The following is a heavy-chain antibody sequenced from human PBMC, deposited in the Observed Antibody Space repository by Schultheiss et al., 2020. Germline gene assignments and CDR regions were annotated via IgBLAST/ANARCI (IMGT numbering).Heavy chain of an antibody. CDR1: GGSISSYY. Sequence: SETLSLTCTVSGGSISSYYWTWIRQPPGKGLEWIGYIYDSTDTYYTPSLKSRVTISVDTSKNQFSLKLSSVTAADTAVYYCAREDYGDYRGYYYGMDVWGQGTTVTVSS. CDR2: IYDSTDT. D-gene: IGHD4-17*01. J-gene: IGHJ6*02. CDR3: AREDYGDYRGYYYGMDV. V-gene: IGHV4-59*12.